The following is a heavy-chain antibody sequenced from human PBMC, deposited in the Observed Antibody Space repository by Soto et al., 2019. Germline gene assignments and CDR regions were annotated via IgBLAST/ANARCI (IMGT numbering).Heavy chain of an antibody. CDR3: ATKVVIGDIGFVDY. J-gene: IGHJ4*02. V-gene: IGHV3-7*01. CDR2: INQDESQK. D-gene: IGHD3-22*01. CDR1: GFTFSSYW. Sequence: EVQLVESGGGLVQTGGSLRLSCVASGFTFSSYWMNWVRQAPGEGLEWVANINQDESQKYYADSVKGRFSISRDNARNALYLQMNSLRVEDAAVYYCATKVVIGDIGFVDYWGQGILVTVSS.